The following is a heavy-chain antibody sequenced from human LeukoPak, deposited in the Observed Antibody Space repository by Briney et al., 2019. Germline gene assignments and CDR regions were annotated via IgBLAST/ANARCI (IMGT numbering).Heavy chain of an antibody. CDR3: ARSLLTHYYYYYYVDV. CDR2: IYYSGST. J-gene: IGHJ6*03. Sequence: SETLSLTCTVSGGSISSYYWSWIRQPPGKGLEWIGYIYYSGSTNYNPSLKSRVTISVDTSKNQFSLKLSSVTAADTAVYYCARSLLTHYYYYYYVDVWGKGTTVTVSS. D-gene: IGHD2-15*01. V-gene: IGHV4-59*01. CDR1: GGSISSYY.